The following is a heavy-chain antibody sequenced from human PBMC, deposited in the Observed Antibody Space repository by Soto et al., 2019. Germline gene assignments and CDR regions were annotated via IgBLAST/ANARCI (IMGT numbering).Heavy chain of an antibody. CDR3: AREGYIWGSPYAAFDI. Sequence: EVQLVESGGGLVQPGGSLRLSCAASGFTFSSYWMHWVRQAPGKGLVWVSRINSDGSSTSYADSVKGRFTISRDNAKNTLYLQMNSRRAEDTAVYYCAREGYIWGSPYAAFDIWGQGTMVTVSS. CDR2: INSDGSST. CDR1: GFTFSSYW. V-gene: IGHV3-74*01. D-gene: IGHD3-16*01. J-gene: IGHJ3*02.